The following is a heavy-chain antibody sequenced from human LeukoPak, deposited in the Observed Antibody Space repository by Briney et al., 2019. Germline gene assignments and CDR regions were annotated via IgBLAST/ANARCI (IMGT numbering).Heavy chain of an antibody. CDR1: GYTFTSYY. J-gene: IGHJ5*02. D-gene: IGHD6-6*01. Sequence: ASVKVSCKASGYTFTSYYMHWVRQAPGQGLEWMGIINPSGGSTSYAQKFQGRVTMTRDTSTSTVYVELSSLRSEDTAVYYCARVTIAARPKGWFDPWDQGTLVTVSS. CDR2: INPSGGST. CDR3: ARVTIAARPKGWFDP. V-gene: IGHV1-46*01.